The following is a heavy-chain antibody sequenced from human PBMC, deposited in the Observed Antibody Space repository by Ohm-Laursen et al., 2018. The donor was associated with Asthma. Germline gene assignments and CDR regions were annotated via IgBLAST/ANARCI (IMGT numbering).Heavy chain of an antibody. CDR3: ARDGAESSIAARNFDY. J-gene: IGHJ4*02. V-gene: IGHV3-21*01. D-gene: IGHD6-6*01. Sequence: GSLRLSCAASGFTFSSYSMNWVRQAPGKGLEWVSSISSGSSYIYYTDSVKGRFTIPRDNAKNSLYLQMNSLRAEDTAVYYCARDGAESSIAARNFDYWGQGTLVTVSS. CDR2: ISSGSSYI. CDR1: GFTFSSYS.